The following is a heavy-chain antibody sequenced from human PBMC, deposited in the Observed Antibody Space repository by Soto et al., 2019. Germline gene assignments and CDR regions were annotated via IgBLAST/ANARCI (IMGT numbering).Heavy chain of an antibody. J-gene: IGHJ4*02. CDR2: INPSGGST. Sequence: ASVKVSCKASGYTFTSYYMHWVRQAPGQGLEWLGIINPSGGSTTYAQKFQGRVTMTRDTSTSTVYMELSSLRSEDTAVYYCARVYCSGGGCYGIDYWGQGTLVTVSS. CDR3: ARVYCSGGGCYGIDY. CDR1: GYTFTSYY. D-gene: IGHD2-15*01. V-gene: IGHV1-46*01.